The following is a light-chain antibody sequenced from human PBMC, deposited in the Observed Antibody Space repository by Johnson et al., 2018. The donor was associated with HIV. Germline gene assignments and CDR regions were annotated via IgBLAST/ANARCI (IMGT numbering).Light chain of an antibody. CDR3: GSWDSSLRAYV. J-gene: IGLJ1*01. CDR1: SSNIGNNY. Sequence: SFLTQPPSVSAAPGQKVTISCSGSSSNIGNNYVSWYQQLPGRAPKLLIYDNNKRPSGIPDRFSGSKSGTSGTLGITGLQTGDEADYYCGSWDSSLRAYVFGTGTKVTVL. CDR2: DNN. V-gene: IGLV1-51*01.